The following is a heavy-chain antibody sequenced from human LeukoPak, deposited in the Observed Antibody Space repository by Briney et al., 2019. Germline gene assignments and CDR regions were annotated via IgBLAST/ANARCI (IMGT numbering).Heavy chain of an antibody. Sequence: GGSLRLSCAASGFTFSSYGIHWVRQAPGKGLEWVAFIRHDGSNKYYADSVKGRFTISRDNSKSTLYLQMNSLRAEDTAVYYCAKDRCSNGIGCFYYYMDVWGKGTTVTISS. CDR1: GFTFSSYG. CDR2: IRHDGSNK. D-gene: IGHD2-8*01. CDR3: AKDRCSNGIGCFYYYMDV. V-gene: IGHV3-30*02. J-gene: IGHJ6*03.